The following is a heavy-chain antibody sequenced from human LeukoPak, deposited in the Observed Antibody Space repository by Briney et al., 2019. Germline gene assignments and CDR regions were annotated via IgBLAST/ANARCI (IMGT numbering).Heavy chain of an antibody. CDR1: GYSFTSYW. V-gene: IGHV5-51*01. CDR2: IYPGDSDT. J-gene: IGHJ6*03. Sequence: GESLKISCKGSGYSFTSYWIGWVRQMPGKGLEWMGIIYPGDSDTRYSPSFQGQVTISADKSISTAYLQWSSLKASDTAMYYCARHTLYDLERYYMDFWGKGTTVTVSS. CDR3: ARHTLYDLERYYMDF. D-gene: IGHD3-3*01.